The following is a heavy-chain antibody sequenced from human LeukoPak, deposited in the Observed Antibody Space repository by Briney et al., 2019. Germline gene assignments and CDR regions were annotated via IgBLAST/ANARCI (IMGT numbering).Heavy chain of an antibody. CDR1: GFTFSSYA. V-gene: IGHV3-23*01. Sequence: QTGGSLRLSCAASGFTFSSYAMTWVRQAPGKGLEWVSSISGSGGSTYYADSVKGRFTIPRDNSKNTLYLQMNSLRADDTAVYYCARAYSYGYLTWGQGTLVTVSS. J-gene: IGHJ5*02. CDR3: ARAYSYGYLT. CDR2: ISGSGGST. D-gene: IGHD5-18*01.